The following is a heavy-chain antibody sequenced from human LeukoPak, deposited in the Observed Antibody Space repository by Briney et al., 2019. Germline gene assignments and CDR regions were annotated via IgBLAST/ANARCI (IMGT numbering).Heavy chain of an antibody. Sequence: GESLKISRKGSGYSFTSYRIGWVRQMPGKGLEGMGNIYPGDSDIRYSPSFQGQVTISADKSISTAYMQWSSLKASDTAMYYYASPDYYDSSGYSPGVGYWGQGTLVTVSS. CDR2: IYPGDSDI. CDR3: ASPDYYDSSGYSPGVGY. D-gene: IGHD3-22*01. V-gene: IGHV5-51*03. CDR1: GYSFTSYR. J-gene: IGHJ4*02.